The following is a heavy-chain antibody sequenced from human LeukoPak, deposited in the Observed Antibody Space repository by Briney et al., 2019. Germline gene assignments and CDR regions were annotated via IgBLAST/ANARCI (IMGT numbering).Heavy chain of an antibody. J-gene: IGHJ4*02. D-gene: IGHD6-19*01. V-gene: IGHV3-33*01. Sequence: GGSLRFSCAASGFILSTYGMPWVRQAPGKGLEWVAYIWHDGSKKYYADSVKGRLTISRDSSNNTLYLQMNSLRAEDTAVYYCARLGFGGSGWFFDYWGQGTLVTVSS. CDR2: IWHDGSKK. CDR3: ARLGFGGSGWFFDY. CDR1: GFILSTYG.